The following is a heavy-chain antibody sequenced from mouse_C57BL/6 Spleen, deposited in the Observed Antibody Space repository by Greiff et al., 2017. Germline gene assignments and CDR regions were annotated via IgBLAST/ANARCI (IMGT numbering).Heavy chain of an antibody. CDR3: ARSRITTVVATSDY. CDR2: INPNNGGT. J-gene: IGHJ2*01. V-gene: IGHV1-26*01. CDR1: GYTFTDYY. D-gene: IGHD1-1*01. Sequence: EVQLQQSGPELVKPGASVKISCKASGYTFTDYYMNWVKQSHGKSLEWIGDINPNNGGTSYNQKFKGKATLTVDKSSSTAYMELRSLTSEDSAVYYCARSRITTVVATSDYWGQGTTLTVSS.